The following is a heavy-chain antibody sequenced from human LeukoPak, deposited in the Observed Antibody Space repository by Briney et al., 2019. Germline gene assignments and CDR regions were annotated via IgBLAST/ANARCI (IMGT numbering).Heavy chain of an antibody. J-gene: IGHJ4*02. CDR2: ISFGSSTI. D-gene: IGHD3-10*01. CDR1: GFTFSDYS. V-gene: IGHV3-48*04. Sequence: PGRSLRLSCAASGFTFSDYSMYWVRQAPGKGLEWVSYISFGSSTIHYADSVKGRFTISRDNAEKSLFLQMNSLRAEDTAVYYCARDLFYYYAFDYWGRGTLVTVSS. CDR3: ARDLFYYYAFDY.